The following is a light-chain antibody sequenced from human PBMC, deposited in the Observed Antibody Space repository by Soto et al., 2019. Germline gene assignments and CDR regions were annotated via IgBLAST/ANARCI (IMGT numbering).Light chain of an antibody. CDR1: SSDVVGYNY. CDR3: SSFAGSNSWV. Sequence: QSALTQPPSASGSPGQSVTISCTGTSSDVVGYNYVSWYQQHPGKAPKLMIYEVSKRPSGVPDRFSGSKSGNTASLTVSGLQAEDEADYYCSSFAGSNSWVFGGGTKLTVL. V-gene: IGLV2-8*01. CDR2: EVS. J-gene: IGLJ3*02.